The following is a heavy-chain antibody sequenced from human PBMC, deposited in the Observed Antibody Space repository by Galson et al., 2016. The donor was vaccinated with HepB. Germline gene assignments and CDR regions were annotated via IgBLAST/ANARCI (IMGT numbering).Heavy chain of an antibody. CDR1: GFSFSNDW. CDR3: ATQAALDY. D-gene: IGHD6-6*01. J-gene: IGHJ4*02. CDR2: IRSRTDGGTT. V-gene: IGHV3-15*01. Sequence: SLRLSCAASGFSFSNDWMSWVRQAPGKGLEWVGRIRSRTDGGTTDYAAPVRGRFTISRDDSKNTLYLHMNSLKTEDTAVYYCATQAALDYWGQGTLVTVSS.